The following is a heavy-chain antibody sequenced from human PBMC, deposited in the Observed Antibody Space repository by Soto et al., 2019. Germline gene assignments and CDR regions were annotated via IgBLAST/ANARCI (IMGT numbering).Heavy chain of an antibody. CDR2: INYSGNT. CDR1: GGAFSGYY. Sequence: SETLSLTCAVYGGAFSGYYWSWIRQPPGKGLEWIGEINYSGNTNYNPSLKSRVTISVDRSNNQFSLRLSSVTAADTAVYYCARGGTLYNYIDVWDNGATVTVS. V-gene: IGHV4-34*01. J-gene: IGHJ6*03. CDR3: ARGGTLYNYIDV.